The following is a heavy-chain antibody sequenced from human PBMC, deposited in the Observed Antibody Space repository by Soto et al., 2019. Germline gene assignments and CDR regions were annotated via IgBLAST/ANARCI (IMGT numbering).Heavy chain of an antibody. CDR3: ARDPGYCTNGVCPIFDF. D-gene: IGHD2-8*01. CDR2: FYHSGTT. Sequence: PSETLSLTCTVSGDSITNYFWSWFRQPPLKGLEWIGHFYHSGTTNYSPALKSRVTISIDQSKNQFSLRLNSVTAADTAVYFCARDPGYCTNGVCPIFDFWGQGIPVTVSS. V-gene: IGHV4-59*01. CDR1: GDSITNYF. J-gene: IGHJ4*02.